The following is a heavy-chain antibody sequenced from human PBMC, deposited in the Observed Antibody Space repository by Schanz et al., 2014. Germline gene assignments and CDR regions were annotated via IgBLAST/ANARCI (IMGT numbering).Heavy chain of an antibody. J-gene: IGHJ4*02. CDR3: ARDRLECGAECYSVEVFEI. CDR2: ITAYNGDT. D-gene: IGHD2-21*01. Sequence: QVHLVQSGAEVKKPGSSVKVSCKASGGTFSSDTFSWVRQAPGQGLEWMGWITAYNGDTNYALKLQGRVTMTTDTSTGTAYMELTSLRSEDTAVYYCARDRLECGAECYSVEVFEIWGQGTLVIDSS. V-gene: IGHV1-18*01. CDR1: GGTFSSDT.